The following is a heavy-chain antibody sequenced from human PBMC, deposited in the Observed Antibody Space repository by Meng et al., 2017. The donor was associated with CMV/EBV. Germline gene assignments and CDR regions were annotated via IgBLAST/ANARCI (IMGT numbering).Heavy chain of an antibody. V-gene: IGHV3-15*01. D-gene: IGHD5-12*01. J-gene: IGHJ4*02. CDR2: IKSKTDGGTT. CDR3: TTEEIYGSNY. Sequence: GGSLRLSCAASGFTFSSYAMSWVRQAPGKGLEWVGRIKSKTDGGTTDYAAPVKGRFTISRDDSKNTLYLQMNSLKTEDTAVYYCTTEEIYGSNYWGQGTLVTVSS. CDR1: GFTFSSYA.